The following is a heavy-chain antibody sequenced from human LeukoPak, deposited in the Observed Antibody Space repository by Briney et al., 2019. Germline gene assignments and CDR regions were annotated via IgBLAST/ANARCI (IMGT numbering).Heavy chain of an antibody. D-gene: IGHD3-10*01. Sequence: QPGGSLRLSCAASGFTFSSYWMHWVRQAPGKGLVWVSRINSDGSSTSYADSVKGRFTISRDNAKNTLYLQMNSLRAEDTAVYYCAREFRVTMVRGVILPAQIDYWGQGTLVTVSS. V-gene: IGHV3-74*01. J-gene: IGHJ4*02. CDR1: GFTFSSYW. CDR2: INSDGSST. CDR3: AREFRVTMVRGVILPAQIDY.